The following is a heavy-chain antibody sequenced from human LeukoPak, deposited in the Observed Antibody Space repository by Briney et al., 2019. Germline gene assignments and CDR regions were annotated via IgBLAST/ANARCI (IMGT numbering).Heavy chain of an antibody. J-gene: IGHJ5*02. CDR1: GGSFSGYY. CDR2: INHSGST. D-gene: IGHD3-3*01. V-gene: IGHV4-34*01. Sequence: SETLSLTCAVYGGSFSGYYWSWIRQPPGKGLEWIGEINHSGSTNYNPSLKSRVTISVDTSKNQFSLKLSSVTAADTAVYYCARGGLYYDFWSGYNWFDPWGQGTLVTVSS. CDR3: ARGGLYYDFWSGYNWFDP.